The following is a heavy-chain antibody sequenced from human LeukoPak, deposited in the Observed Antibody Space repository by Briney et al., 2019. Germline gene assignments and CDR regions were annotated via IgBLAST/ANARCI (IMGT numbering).Heavy chain of an antibody. Sequence: GGSLRLSCAASGFTFDDYAMHWVRHAPVKGLEWVSGISWNSGSIGYADSVKGRFTISRDNAKNSLYLQMNSLRAEDTALYYCAKQTYYYGSGSYGCFDYWGQGTLVTVSS. D-gene: IGHD3-10*01. CDR2: ISWNSGSI. CDR3: AKQTYYYGSGSYGCFDY. V-gene: IGHV3-9*01. CDR1: GFTFDDYA. J-gene: IGHJ4*02.